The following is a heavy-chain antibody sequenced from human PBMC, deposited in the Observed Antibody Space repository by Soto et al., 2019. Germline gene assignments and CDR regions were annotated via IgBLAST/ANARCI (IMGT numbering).Heavy chain of an antibody. D-gene: IGHD3-3*01. CDR1: GGSISSSSYY. J-gene: IGHJ6*02. CDR2: IYYSGST. V-gene: IGHV4-39*01. Sequence: PSETLSLTCTVSGGSISSSSYYWGWIRQPPGKGLEWIGSIYYSGSTYYNPSLKSRVTISVDTSKNQFSLKLSSVTAADTAVYYCYGFLELDYYYYYGMDVWGQGTTVTVSS. CDR3: YGFLELDYYYYYGMDV.